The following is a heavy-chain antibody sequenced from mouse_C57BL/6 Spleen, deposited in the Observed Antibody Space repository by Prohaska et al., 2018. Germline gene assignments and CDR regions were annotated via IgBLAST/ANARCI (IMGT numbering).Heavy chain of an antibody. V-gene: IGHV1-26*01. Sequence: EVQLQQSGPELVKPGASVKISCKASGYTFTDYYMNWVKQSHGKSLEWIGDINPNNGGTSYNQKFKGKATLTVDKSSSTAYMELRSLTSEDSAVYYCASEGNAMDYWGQGTSVTVSS. CDR3: ASEGNAMDY. CDR1: GYTFTDYY. J-gene: IGHJ4*01. CDR2: INPNNGGT.